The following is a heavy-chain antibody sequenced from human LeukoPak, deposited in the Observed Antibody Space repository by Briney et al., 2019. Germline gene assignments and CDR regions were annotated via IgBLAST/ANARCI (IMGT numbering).Heavy chain of an antibody. J-gene: IGHJ4*02. Sequence: GGPLRLSCAASGFTFSSYAMHWVRQAPGKGLEWVAVISYDGSNKYYADSVKGRFTISRDNSKNTLYLQMNSLRAEDTAVYYSAVIVVVPAAIWFDYWGQGTLVTVSS. V-gene: IGHV3-30-3*01. CDR2: ISYDGSNK. CDR3: AVIVVVPAAIWFDY. CDR1: GFTFSSYA. D-gene: IGHD2-2*02.